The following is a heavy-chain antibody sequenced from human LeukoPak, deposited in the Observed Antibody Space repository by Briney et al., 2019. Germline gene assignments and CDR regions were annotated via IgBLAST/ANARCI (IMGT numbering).Heavy chain of an antibody. CDR3: AGGDWVRWYFDL. CDR1: GFTFSSYE. Sequence: AGGSLRLSCAASGFTFSSYEMNWVRQAPGKGLEWVSGISGSGGSTYYADSVKGRFTISRDNSKNTLYLQMNSLRAEDTAVYYCAGGDWVRWYFDLWGRGTLVTVSS. D-gene: IGHD2-21*02. J-gene: IGHJ2*01. CDR2: ISGSGGST. V-gene: IGHV3-23*01.